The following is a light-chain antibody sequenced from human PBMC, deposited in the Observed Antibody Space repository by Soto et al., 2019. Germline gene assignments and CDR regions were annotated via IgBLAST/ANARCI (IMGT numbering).Light chain of an antibody. CDR2: EVS. J-gene: IGLJ2*01. V-gene: IGLV2-8*01. CDR3: SSYAGSLVV. CDR1: SSDVGGYNY. Sequence: QSALTQPPSASGSPGQSVTISCTGTSSDVGGYNYVSWYQQHPGKAPKLMIYEVSKRPSGVPDRFSGSKSGNTASLTVSGXXXXXXADYYCSSYAGSLVVFGGGTKLTVL.